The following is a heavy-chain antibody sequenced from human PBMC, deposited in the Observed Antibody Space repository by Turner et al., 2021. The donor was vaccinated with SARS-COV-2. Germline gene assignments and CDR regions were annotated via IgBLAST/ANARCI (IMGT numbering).Heavy chain of an antibody. D-gene: IGHD6-13*01. CDR1: GYTFTGYY. CDR2: INPNSGDT. V-gene: IGHV1-2*02. Sequence: QVQLVQSGAEVKKPGASVKVSCKASGYTFTGYYMHWVRQAPGHGLEWMGWINPNSGDTNYAQKFQGRVTMTRDTSISTAYMELSRLKSDDTAVYYCARVYSSSWEYYFDYWGQGTLVTVSS. CDR3: ARVYSSSWEYYFDY. J-gene: IGHJ4*02.